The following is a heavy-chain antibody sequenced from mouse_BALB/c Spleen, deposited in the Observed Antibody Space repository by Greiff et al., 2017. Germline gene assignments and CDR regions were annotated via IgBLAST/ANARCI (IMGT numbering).Heavy chain of an antibody. V-gene: IGHV1S56*01. CDR1: GYTFTSYY. D-gene: IGHD2-2*01. CDR2: IYPGNVNT. CDR3: ARCGYDLYAMDY. Sequence: QVQLQQSGPELVKPGASVRISCKASGYTFTSYYIHWVKQRPGQGLEWIGWIYPGNVNTKYNEKFKGKATLTADKSSSTAYMQLSSLTSEDSAVYFCARCGYDLYAMDYWGQGTSVTVSS. J-gene: IGHJ4*01.